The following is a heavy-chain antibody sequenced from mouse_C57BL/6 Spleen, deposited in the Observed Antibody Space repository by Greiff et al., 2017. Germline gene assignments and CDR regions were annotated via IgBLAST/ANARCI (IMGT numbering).Heavy chain of an antibody. Sequence: QVQLQQPGAELVRPGSSVKMSCKASGYTFTSYWMHWVKQRPIQGLEWIGNIDPSDSETHYNQKFKDKATLTVDKSSSTAYILLSSLTSESSSVYYCAKEDYYCSSSYYFDFWGQGTTLTVSS. V-gene: IGHV1-52*01. CDR3: AKEDYYCSSSYYFDF. J-gene: IGHJ2*01. CDR2: IDPSDSET. CDR1: GYTFTSYW. D-gene: IGHD1-1*01.